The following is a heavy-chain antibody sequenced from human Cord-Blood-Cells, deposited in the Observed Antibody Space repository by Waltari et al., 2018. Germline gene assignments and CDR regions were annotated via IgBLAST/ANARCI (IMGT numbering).Heavy chain of an antibody. CDR1: GCSISSSSYY. J-gene: IGHJ3*02. V-gene: IGHV4-39*01. D-gene: IGHD4-4*01. Sequence: QLQLQESGPGLVKPSETLSLTCTVSGCSISSSSYYWGWIRQPPGKGLEWIGSIYYSGSTYYNPSLKSRVTISVDTSKNQFSLKLSSVTAADTAVYYCASPNLTNDAFDIWGQGTMVTVSS. CDR3: ASPNLTNDAFDI. CDR2: IYYSGST.